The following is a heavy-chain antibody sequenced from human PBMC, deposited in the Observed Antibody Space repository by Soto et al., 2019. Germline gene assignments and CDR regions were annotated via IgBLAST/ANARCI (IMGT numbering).Heavy chain of an antibody. CDR1: GFTFSSHW. CDR2: INHDGSEK. J-gene: IGHJ4*02. Sequence: LRLSCAASGFTFSSHWMSWVRQAPGKGLEWVANINHDGSEKYYVDSMRGRVTISRDNAKNSLYLHMNSLTAEDTAVYYCAKEGYWGQGTLVTVSS. V-gene: IGHV3-7*01. CDR3: AKEGY.